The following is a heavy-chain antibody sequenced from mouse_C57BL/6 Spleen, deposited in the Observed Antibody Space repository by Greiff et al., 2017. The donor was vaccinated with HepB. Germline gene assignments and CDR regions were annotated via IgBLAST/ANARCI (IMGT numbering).Heavy chain of an antibody. V-gene: IGHV1-64*01. Sequence: QVHVKQPGAELVKPGASVKLSCKASGYTFTSYWMHWVKQRPGQGLEWIGMIHPNSGSTNYNEKFKSKATLTVDKSSSTAYMQLSSLTSEDSAVYYCARSEGFDYWGQGTSLTVSS. CDR3: ARSEGFDY. CDR2: IHPNSGST. J-gene: IGHJ2*02. CDR1: GYTFTSYW.